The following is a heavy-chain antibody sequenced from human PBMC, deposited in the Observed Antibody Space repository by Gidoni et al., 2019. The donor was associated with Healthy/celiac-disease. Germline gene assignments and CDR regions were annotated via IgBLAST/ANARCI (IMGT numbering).Heavy chain of an antibody. J-gene: IGHJ4*02. D-gene: IGHD1-26*01. CDR3: ALGRSGSYLIPDY. Sequence: TYYNPSLKSRVTISVDTSKNQFSLKLSSVTAADTAVYYCALGRSGSYLIPDYWGQGTLVTVSS. V-gene: IGHV4-31*02. CDR2: T.